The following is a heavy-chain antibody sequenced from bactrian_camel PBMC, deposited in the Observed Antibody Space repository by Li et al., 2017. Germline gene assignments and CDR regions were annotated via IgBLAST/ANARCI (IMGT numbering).Heavy chain of an antibody. Sequence: DVQLVESGGGLVQPGGSLRLSCAASGFTFSSDSMNWVRQAPGKGLEWVASISAVGGSTNSADFVKGRFTISRDNAKNMAYLQLNSLKTEDTAMYYCARCNYGMDYWGKGTQVTVS. V-gene: IGHV3S40*01. CDR1: GFTFSSDS. J-gene: IGHJ7*01. D-gene: IGHD3*01. CDR2: ISAVGGST.